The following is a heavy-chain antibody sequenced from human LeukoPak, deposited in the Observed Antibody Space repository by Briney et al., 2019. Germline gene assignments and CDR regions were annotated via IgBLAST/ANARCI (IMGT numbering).Heavy chain of an antibody. CDR3: ARAPLYYVFWSGSVLPFDS. CDR2: INHSGST. J-gene: IGHJ4*02. CDR1: GGSFSGYY. Sequence: SETLSLTCAVYGGSFSGYYWSWIRQPPGRGLEWIGEINHSGSTNYNPSLKSRVTISVDTSKNQFSLKLSSVTAADTAVYYCARAPLYYVFWSGSVLPFDSGGREPLSPVSS. V-gene: IGHV4-34*01. D-gene: IGHD3-3*01.